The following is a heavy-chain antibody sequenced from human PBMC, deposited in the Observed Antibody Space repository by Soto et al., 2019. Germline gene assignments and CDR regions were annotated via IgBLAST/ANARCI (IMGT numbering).Heavy chain of an antibody. Sequence: ASVKVSCKASGYTFTSYGISWVRQAPGQGLEWMGWISAYNGNTNYAQKLQGRVTMTTDTSTSTTYMEPRSLRSDDTSVYYCARDERPLIAAAGDYWGQGTMVTVSS. CDR3: ARDERPLIAAAGDY. CDR1: GYTFTSYG. D-gene: IGHD6-13*01. V-gene: IGHV1-18*01. J-gene: IGHJ4*02. CDR2: ISAYNGNT.